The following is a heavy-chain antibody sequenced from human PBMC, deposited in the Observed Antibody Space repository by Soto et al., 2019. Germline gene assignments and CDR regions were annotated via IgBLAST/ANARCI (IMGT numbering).Heavy chain of an antibody. J-gene: IGHJ5*02. D-gene: IGHD5-12*01. CDR3: ARARYSASIIWFDP. V-gene: IGHV1-8*01. CDR1: GYTFSSYD. CDR2: MNPNSGNT. Sequence: QVQLVQSGAEVKEPGASVKVSCKASGYTFSSYDINWVRQATGQGLEWMGWMNPNSGNTCSAQNFQGRVTMTRNTSIIPVYMELISLRSADTAVYYCARARYSASIIWFDPWGQETLVTVSS.